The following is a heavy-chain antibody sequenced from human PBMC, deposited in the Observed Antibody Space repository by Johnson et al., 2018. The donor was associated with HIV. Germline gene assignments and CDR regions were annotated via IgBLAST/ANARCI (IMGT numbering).Heavy chain of an antibody. D-gene: IGHD3-9*01. Sequence: VLLLESGGGVVQPGRSLRLSCAASGFTFSSYAMHWVRQAPGKGPEWVAVISYDGSNKYYADSVKGRFTISRDNSKNTLYLQMNSLRAEDTAVYYCAKGHDILTGYYFDAFDIWGQGTMVTVSS. CDR1: GFTFSSYA. CDR3: AKGHDILTGYYFDAFDI. V-gene: IGHV3-30*04. J-gene: IGHJ3*02. CDR2: ISYDGSNK.